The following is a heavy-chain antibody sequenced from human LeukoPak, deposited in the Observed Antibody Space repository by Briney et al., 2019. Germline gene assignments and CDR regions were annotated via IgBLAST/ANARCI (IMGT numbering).Heavy chain of an antibody. V-gene: IGHV4-59*08. CDR3: ARRDNSGWNHFDY. D-gene: IGHD3-22*01. J-gene: IGHJ4*02. CDR2: IYYTGSN. Sequence: SETLSLTCTVSGCSISSYYWSWIRQPPGKGLEWIWYIYYTGSNNYNPSLKSRVTISVDTSKNQFSLKLSSVTAADTAVYYCARRDNSGWNHFDYWGQGTLVTVSS. CDR1: GCSISSYY.